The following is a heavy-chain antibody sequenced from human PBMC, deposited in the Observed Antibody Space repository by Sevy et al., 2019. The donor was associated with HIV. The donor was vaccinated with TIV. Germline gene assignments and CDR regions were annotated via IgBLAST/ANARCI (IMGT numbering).Heavy chain of an antibody. CDR2: IKSKTDSGSR. D-gene: IGHD1-1*01. J-gene: IGHJ5*02. CDR1: GFTFSDAC. CDR3: ACGTGTSDFDH. Sequence: GGSLRLSCATSGFTFSDACMNWVRQAPGKGLEWVARIKSKTDSGSRDFAAPVKGRFSISRDDSKNTVYLQMTSLKDEDTGVYFCACGTGTSDFDHRGQGTLVTVSS. V-gene: IGHV3-15*01.